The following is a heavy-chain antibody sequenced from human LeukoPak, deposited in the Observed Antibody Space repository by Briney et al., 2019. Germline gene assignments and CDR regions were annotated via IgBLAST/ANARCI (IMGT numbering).Heavy chain of an antibody. J-gene: IGHJ4*02. CDR3: ARDKDYGFDY. CDR2: ISYDGSNK. V-gene: IGHV3-30-3*01. Sequence: GGSLRLSCAASGFAFSSYATHWVRQAPGKGLEWVTTISYDGSNKNYADSVKGRFTISRDNSKTTLYLQMNSLRVEDTAVYYCARDKDYGFDYWGQGTLVTVSS. CDR1: GFAFSSYA. D-gene: IGHD4-17*01.